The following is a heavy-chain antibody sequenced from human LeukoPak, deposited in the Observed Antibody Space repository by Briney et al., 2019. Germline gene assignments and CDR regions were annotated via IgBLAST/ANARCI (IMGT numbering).Heavy chain of an antibody. J-gene: IGHJ4*02. Sequence: PSETLSLTCTVSGGSISSGSYYWSWIRQPPGKGLEWIGYIYYSGSTNYNPSLKSRVTISVDTSENQFSLKLSSVTAADTAVYYCAREKVFSSVDSHGYPRAIGVWGQGTRVTVSS. CDR3: AREKVFSSVDSHGYPRAIGV. V-gene: IGHV4-61*01. D-gene: IGHD3-22*01. CDR1: GGSISSGSYY. CDR2: IYYSGST.